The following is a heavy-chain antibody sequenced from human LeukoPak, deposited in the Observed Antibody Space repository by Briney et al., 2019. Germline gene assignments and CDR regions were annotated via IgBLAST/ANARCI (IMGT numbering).Heavy chain of an antibody. CDR2: IYPSDSDT. CDR3: AKIDRQYCSRSSCYALDY. J-gene: IGHJ4*02. CDR1: GYSFTSSW. V-gene: IGHV5-51*01. Sequence: GESLKISCQVSGYSFTSSWIGWVRQMPGKGLEWMGIIYPSDSDTRYNPSFQGQVTISADKSISTAYLQWSSLKASDTAIYYCAKIDRQYCSRSSCYALDYWGQGTQVTVSS. D-gene: IGHD2-2*01.